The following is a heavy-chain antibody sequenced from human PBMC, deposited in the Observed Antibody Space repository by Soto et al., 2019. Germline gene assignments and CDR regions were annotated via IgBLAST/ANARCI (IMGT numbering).Heavy chain of an antibody. CDR1: GGSFSGYY. CDR2: INHSGST. Sequence: QVQLQQWGAGLLKPSETLSLTCAVYGGSFSGYYWSWIRQPPGKGLEWIGEINHSGSTNYNPSLKSRVTISVDTSKNQFSLKLRSVTAADTAVYYCASLTGPSSSGDYWGQGTLVTVSS. V-gene: IGHV4-34*01. D-gene: IGHD6-6*01. J-gene: IGHJ4*02. CDR3: ASLTGPSSSGDY.